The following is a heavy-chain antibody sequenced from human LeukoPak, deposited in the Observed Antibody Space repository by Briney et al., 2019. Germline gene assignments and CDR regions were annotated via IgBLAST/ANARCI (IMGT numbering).Heavy chain of an antibody. CDR2: IYYSGIT. Sequence: SETLSLTCTVSGVSISSGSYYWSWTRQHPGKGLEWIGYIYYSGITYYSPSLKSRVTISVDTSKNQFSLRLTSVTAADTAVYYCARGWLGELFFYWGQGTLVTVSS. D-gene: IGHD3-10*01. CDR3: ARGWLGELFFY. CDR1: GVSISSGSYY. J-gene: IGHJ4*02. V-gene: IGHV4-31*03.